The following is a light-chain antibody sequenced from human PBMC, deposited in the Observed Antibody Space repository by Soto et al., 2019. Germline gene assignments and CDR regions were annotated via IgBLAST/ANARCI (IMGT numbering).Light chain of an antibody. J-gene: IGLJ3*02. CDR3: QSYDATNQV. V-gene: IGLV6-57*01. CDR2: DDN. Sequence: NFMLTQPHSVSESPGKTVIISCTRSSGSIASNYVQWYQQRPGSSPTTVIYDDNQRPSGVPDRFSGSIDSSSTSASLTISGLETEDEADYYCQSYDATNQVFGGGTKLTVL. CDR1: SGSIASNY.